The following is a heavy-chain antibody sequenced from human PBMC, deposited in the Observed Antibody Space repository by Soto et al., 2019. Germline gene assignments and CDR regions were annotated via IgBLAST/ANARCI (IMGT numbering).Heavy chain of an antibody. CDR2: IYYSGST. J-gene: IGHJ3*02. D-gene: IGHD3-3*01. V-gene: IGHV4-31*03. Sequence: SETLSLTCTVSGGSISSGGYYWSWIRQHPGKGLEWIGYIYYSGSTYYNPSLKSRVTISVDTSKNQFSLKLSSVTAADTAVYYCARGLRITIFGVVRPHGAFGIWGQGTMVTVSS. CDR1: GGSISSGGYY. CDR3: ARGLRITIFGVVRPHGAFGI.